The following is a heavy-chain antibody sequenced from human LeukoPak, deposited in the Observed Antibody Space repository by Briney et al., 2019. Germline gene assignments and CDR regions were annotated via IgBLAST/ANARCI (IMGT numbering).Heavy chain of an antibody. CDR3: ARGGDYYGSGTLYYFDY. Sequence: GGSLRLSCAASGFTFSSYAMHWVRQAPGKGLEWVAVISYDGSNKYYADSVKGRFTISRDNSKNTLYLQMNNLRAEDTAVYYCARGGDYYGSGTLYYFDYWGQGTLVTVSS. CDR1: GFTFSSYA. V-gene: IGHV3-30-3*01. D-gene: IGHD3-10*01. J-gene: IGHJ4*02. CDR2: ISYDGSNK.